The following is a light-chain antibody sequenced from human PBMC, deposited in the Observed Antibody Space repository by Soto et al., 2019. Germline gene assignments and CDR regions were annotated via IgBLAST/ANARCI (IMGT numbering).Light chain of an antibody. V-gene: IGKV3-20*01. Sequence: ESVLTQSPGTLSLSPGERATLSCRASQSISNNYLAWYQVKPGQAPSLLIYDASSRVTGIPDRFSGSGSGTDFTLTISRLEPEDFAVYYCQQYGSSPYTFDPGTKLEIK. J-gene: IGKJ2*01. CDR1: QSISNNY. CDR3: QQYGSSPYT. CDR2: DAS.